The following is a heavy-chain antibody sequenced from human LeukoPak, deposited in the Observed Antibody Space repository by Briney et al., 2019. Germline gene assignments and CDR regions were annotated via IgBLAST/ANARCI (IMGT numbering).Heavy chain of an antibody. Sequence: PSETLSLTCTVSGYSISSGYYWGWIRQPPGKGLEWIGSIYHSGSTYYNPSLKSQVTISVDTSKNQFSLKLSSVTAADTAVYYCARDPWYYDFWKGSNWFDPWGQGTLVTVSS. CDR1: GYSISSGYY. D-gene: IGHD3-3*01. CDR2: IYHSGST. CDR3: ARDPWYYDFWKGSNWFDP. J-gene: IGHJ5*02. V-gene: IGHV4-38-2*02.